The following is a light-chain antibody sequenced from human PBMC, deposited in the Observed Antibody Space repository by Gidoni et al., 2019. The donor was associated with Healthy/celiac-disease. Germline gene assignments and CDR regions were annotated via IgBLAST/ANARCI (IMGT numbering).Light chain of an antibody. V-gene: IGKV3-11*01. CDR1: QSVSSY. J-gene: IGKJ3*01. CDR2: AAS. Sequence: IVLTQSPATLSWSPGERATLSCRASQSVSSYLAWYQQHPGKAPMLLIYAASNRATGIPSRFSGSGSGTDCTLTISSLEPEEFAVYYCQQRSNWPPVFTFGPGTKVDIK. CDR3: QQRSNWPPVFT.